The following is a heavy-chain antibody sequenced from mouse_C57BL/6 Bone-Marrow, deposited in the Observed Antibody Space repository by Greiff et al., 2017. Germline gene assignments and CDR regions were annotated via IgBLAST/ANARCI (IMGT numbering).Heavy chain of an antibody. D-gene: IGHD1-1*01. J-gene: IGHJ3*01. CDR2: INPYNGGT. CDR3: ARWSYYEAWFAY. V-gene: IGHV1-19*01. Sequence: VQLQQSGPVLVKPGASVKMSCKASGYTFTDYYMNWVKQSHGKSLEWIGGINPYNGGTSYNQKFKGKATLTVDKSSSTAYMELNSLTSEDSAVYYCARWSYYEAWFAYWGQGTLVTVSA. CDR1: GYTFTDYY.